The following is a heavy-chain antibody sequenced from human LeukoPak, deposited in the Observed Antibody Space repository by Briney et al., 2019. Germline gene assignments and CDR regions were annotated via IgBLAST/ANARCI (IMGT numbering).Heavy chain of an antibody. J-gene: IGHJ4*02. D-gene: IGHD3-3*01. CDR2: IRYDGSSK. Sequence: GGSLRLSCAASGLTFSSYGMHWVRQAPGKGLEWVAFIRYDGSSKYYADSVKGRFTISRDNSKNTLYLQMNSLRAEDTAVYYCAKDWEYYDFWSGLGVFDYWGQGTLVTVSS. CDR3: AKDWEYYDFWSGLGVFDY. V-gene: IGHV3-30*02. CDR1: GLTFSSYG.